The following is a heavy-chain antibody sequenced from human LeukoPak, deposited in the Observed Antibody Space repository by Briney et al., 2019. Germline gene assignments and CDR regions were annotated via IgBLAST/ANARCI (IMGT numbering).Heavy chain of an antibody. CDR1: GGSISSSSYY. D-gene: IGHD6-6*01. V-gene: IGHV4-39*01. J-gene: IGHJ4*02. CDR2: IYYSGST. CDR3: ARHFAARPIPYFDY. Sequence: SETLSLTCTVSGGSISSSSYYWGWIRQPPGKGLEWIGSIYYSGSTYYNPSLKSRVTISVDTSKNQFSLKLSSVTAADTAVYYCARHFAARPIPYFDYWGQGTLVTVSS.